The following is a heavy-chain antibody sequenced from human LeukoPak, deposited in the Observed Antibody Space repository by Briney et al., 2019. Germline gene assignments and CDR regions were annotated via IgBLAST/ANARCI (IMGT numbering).Heavy chain of an antibody. CDR1: GFTVSSIY. V-gene: IGHV3-53*01. D-gene: IGHD2-2*01. J-gene: IGHJ3*02. CDR3: ARSSNYCSSTSCDDAFDI. CDR2: IYSGGST. Sequence: PGGSLRLSCAASGFTVSSIYMSWVRQAPGKGLEWVSVIYSGGSTYYADSVKGRFTISRDNSKNTLYLQMNSLRAEDTAVYYCARSSNYCSSTSCDDAFDIWGQGTMVTVSS.